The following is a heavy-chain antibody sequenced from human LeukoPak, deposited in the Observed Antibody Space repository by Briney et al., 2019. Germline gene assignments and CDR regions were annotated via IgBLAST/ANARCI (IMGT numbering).Heavy chain of an antibody. V-gene: IGHV3-48*04. CDR1: GFTFSGYS. CDR2: ISSSSSTI. D-gene: IGHD2-8*01. CDR3: ASMGNIVLMGIDY. J-gene: IGHJ4*02. Sequence: SGGSLRLSCAASGFTFSGYSMNWVRQAPGKGLEWVSYISSSSSTIYYADSVKGRFTISRDSAKNSLYLQMNSLRAEDTAVYYCASMGNIVLMGIDYWGQGTLVTVSS.